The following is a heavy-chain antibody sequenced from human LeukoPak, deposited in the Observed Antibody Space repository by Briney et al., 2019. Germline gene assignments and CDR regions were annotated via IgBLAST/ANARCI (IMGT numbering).Heavy chain of an antibody. Sequence: GESLTLTCAASGCTISSYDMNWIRQPPGKGLEWISYISSSGSTIYYAASVKGRFTISRDNAKNSLYLQMNSLRAEDTAVYYCARLVVVVPAANDWFDPWGQGTLVTVSS. J-gene: IGHJ5*02. CDR3: ARLVVVVPAANDWFDP. V-gene: IGHV3-48*03. CDR1: GCTISSYD. CDR2: ISSSGSTI. D-gene: IGHD2-2*01.